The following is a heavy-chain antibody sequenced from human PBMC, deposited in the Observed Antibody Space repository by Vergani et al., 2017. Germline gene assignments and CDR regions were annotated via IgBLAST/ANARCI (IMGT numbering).Heavy chain of an antibody. V-gene: IGHV4-38-2*02. CDR3: EVIMVRSPRPDNWFDS. CDR2: MFHTGEA. CDR1: GYSISRGFY. J-gene: IGHJ5*01. Sequence: QIQLQESGPGLVKPSETLSLTCSVSGYSISRGFYWAWIRQTPEKGLEWIGGMFHTGEASNSPSLQSRVAFSMDTSKNQFSLQLTSVTAADTAVYFCEVIMVRSPRPDNWFDSWGRGTLVTVSS. D-gene: IGHD3-10*01.